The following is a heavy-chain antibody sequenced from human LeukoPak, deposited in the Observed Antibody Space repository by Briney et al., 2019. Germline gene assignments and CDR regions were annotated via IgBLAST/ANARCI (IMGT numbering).Heavy chain of an antibody. CDR2: IYHNGRT. CDR1: GAPFSNDY. J-gene: IGHJ4*02. CDR3: ARASEGIGYFDT. D-gene: IGHD3-3*01. Sequence: SETLSLTCTVSGAPFSNDYWSWVRQAPGKGLEWIGYIYHNGRTNYSPSLKSRIIMSIDTSQNQFSLKLTSVTAADTAVYYCARASEGIGYFDTWGRGSLVTVSS. V-gene: IGHV4-59*01.